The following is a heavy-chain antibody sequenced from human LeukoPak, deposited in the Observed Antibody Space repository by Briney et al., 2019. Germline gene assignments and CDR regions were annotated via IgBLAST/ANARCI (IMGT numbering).Heavy chain of an antibody. V-gene: IGHV4-39*02. J-gene: IGHJ1*01. D-gene: IGHD5-24*01. CDR1: GGSISSSSYY. Sequence: KSSETLSLTCTVSGGSISSSSYYWGWIRQPPGKGLEWIGSIYYSGSTYYNPSLKSRVTISVDTSKNQFSLKLSSVTAADTAVYYCARDGYNRDLFQHWGQGTLVTVSS. CDR2: IYYSGST. CDR3: ARDGYNRDLFQH.